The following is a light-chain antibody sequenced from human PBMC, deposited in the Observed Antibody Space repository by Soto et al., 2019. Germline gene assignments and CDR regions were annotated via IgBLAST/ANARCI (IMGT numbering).Light chain of an antibody. V-gene: IGLV1-40*01. CDR2: GNS. CDR3: QSHDSSLSVLWV. J-gene: IGLJ3*02. Sequence: QSVLTQPPSVSGAPGQRVTISCTGSSSNIGAGYDVHWYQQLPGTAPKLLIYGNSNRPSGVPDRFSGSKSGTSASLAITGLQAEDEADYYFQSHDSSLSVLWVFGGATKLTVL. CDR1: SSNIGAGYD.